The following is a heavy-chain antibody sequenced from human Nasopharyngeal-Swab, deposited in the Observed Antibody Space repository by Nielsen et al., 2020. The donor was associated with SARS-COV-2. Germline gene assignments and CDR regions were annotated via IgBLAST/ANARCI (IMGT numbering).Heavy chain of an antibody. D-gene: IGHD3-10*01. CDR1: GYSFTSYW. CDR2: IDPSDSYT. V-gene: IGHV5-10-1*01. J-gene: IGHJ6*02. Sequence: KVSCKGSGYSFTSYWISWVRQMPGKGLEWMGRIDPSDSYTNYSPSFQGHVTISADKSISTAYLQWSSLKASDTAMYYCAASRGPGSYYYGSGDRSMDVWGQGTTVTVSS. CDR3: AASRGPGSYYYGSGDRSMDV.